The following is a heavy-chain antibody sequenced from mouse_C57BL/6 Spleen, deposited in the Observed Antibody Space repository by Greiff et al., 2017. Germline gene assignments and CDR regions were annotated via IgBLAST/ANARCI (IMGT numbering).Heavy chain of an antibody. Sequence: EVQRVESGGGLVKPGGSLKLSCAASGFTFSSYTMSWVRQTPEKRLEWVATISGGGGNTDYPDSVKGRFTISRDNAKNTLYLQMSSLRSEDTALYYCARQGYVGAMDDWGQGTSVTVSS. CDR2: ISGGGGNT. D-gene: IGHD2-10*02. V-gene: IGHV5-9*01. CDR1: GFTFSSYT. CDR3: ARQGYVGAMDD. J-gene: IGHJ4*01.